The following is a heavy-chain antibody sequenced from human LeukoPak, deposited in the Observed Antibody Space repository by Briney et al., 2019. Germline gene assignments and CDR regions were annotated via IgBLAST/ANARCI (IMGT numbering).Heavy chain of an antibody. CDR3: AMGYSSGWYRGALDY. J-gene: IGHJ4*02. V-gene: IGHV1-24*01. CDR2: FDPEDGET. D-gene: IGHD6-19*01. CDR1: GYTLTELS. Sequence: PGASVKVSCKVSGYTLTELSMHWVRQAPGKGLEWMGGFDPEDGETIYAQKFQGRVTMTEDTSTDTAYMELSSLRSEDTAVYYCAMGYSSGWYRGALDYWGQGTLDTVSS.